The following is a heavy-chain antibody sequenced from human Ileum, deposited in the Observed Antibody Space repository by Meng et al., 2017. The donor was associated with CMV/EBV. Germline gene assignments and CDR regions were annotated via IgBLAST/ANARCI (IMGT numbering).Heavy chain of an antibody. Sequence: SCAASGFTFSSYSMNWVRQAPGKGLEWVSSISSSSSYIYYADSVKGRFTISRDNAKNSLYLQMNSLRAEDTAVYYCARDRLAAAGTEANRYWFDPWGQGTLVTVSS. CDR3: ARDRLAAAGTEANRYWFDP. D-gene: IGHD6-13*01. J-gene: IGHJ5*02. CDR1: GFTFSSYS. CDR2: ISSSSSYI. V-gene: IGHV3-21*01.